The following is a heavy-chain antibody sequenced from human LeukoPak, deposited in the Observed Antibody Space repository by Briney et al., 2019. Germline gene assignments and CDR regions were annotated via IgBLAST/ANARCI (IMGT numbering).Heavy chain of an antibody. Sequence: PGGSLRLSCAASGFTFSNSAMSWVRQAPGKGLVWVSAISGSGGGTHYADSVKGRFTISRDNSKNTLYLQMNSLRAEDTAVYYRAKGARLLPFDCWGQGALVTVSS. CDR3: AKGARLLPFDC. V-gene: IGHV3-23*01. D-gene: IGHD2-15*01. CDR2: ISGSGGGT. J-gene: IGHJ5*01. CDR1: GFTFSNSA.